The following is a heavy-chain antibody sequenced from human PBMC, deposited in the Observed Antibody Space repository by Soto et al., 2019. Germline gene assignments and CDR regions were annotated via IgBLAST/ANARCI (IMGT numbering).Heavy chain of an antibody. Sequence: PGGSLRLSCAASGFIFSNYAMHWVRQAPGKGLEWVAVISYDGSNKYYTDSVKGRLTISRDNFKNTLYLEMNSLRAEDTAVFYCAREFVTTGIYGMDVWGQGTTVTVSS. D-gene: IGHD4-17*01. J-gene: IGHJ6*02. CDR1: GFIFSNYA. CDR2: ISYDGSNK. V-gene: IGHV3-30-3*01. CDR3: AREFVTTGIYGMDV.